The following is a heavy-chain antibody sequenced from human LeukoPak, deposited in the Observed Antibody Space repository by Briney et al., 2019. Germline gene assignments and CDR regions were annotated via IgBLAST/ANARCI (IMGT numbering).Heavy chain of an antibody. CDR3: ARDRVVRGPPDYYYGMDV. D-gene: IGHD3-10*01. J-gene: IGHJ6*02. Sequence: SETLPLTCAVSGGSISSSNWWSWVRQPPGKGLEWIGEIYHSGSTNYNPSLKSRVTISVDKSKNQFSLKLSSVTAADTAVYYCARDRVVRGPPDYYYGMDVWGQGTTVTVSS. V-gene: IGHV4-4*02. CDR1: GGSISSSNW. CDR2: IYHSGST.